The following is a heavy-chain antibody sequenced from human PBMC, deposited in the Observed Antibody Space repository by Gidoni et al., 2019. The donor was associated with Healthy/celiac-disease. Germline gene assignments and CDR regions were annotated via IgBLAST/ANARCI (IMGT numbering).Heavy chain of an antibody. Sequence: EVQLVESGGGLVKPGGSLRLSCAASGFPFSNAWMNWVRQAPGKGLEWVGRIKSKTDGGTTDYAAPVKGRFTISRDDSKNTLYLQMNSLKTEDTAVYYCTTHHSELDTARVEFDYWGQGTLVTVSS. CDR2: IKSKTDGGTT. V-gene: IGHV3-15*07. J-gene: IGHJ4*02. D-gene: IGHD5-18*01. CDR1: GFPFSNAW. CDR3: TTHHSELDTARVEFDY.